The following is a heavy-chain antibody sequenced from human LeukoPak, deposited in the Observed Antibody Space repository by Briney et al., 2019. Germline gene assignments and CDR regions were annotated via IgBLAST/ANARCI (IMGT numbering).Heavy chain of an antibody. CDR3: ARDASSSEAFDI. Sequence: SETLSLTCTVSGGSISSGSYYWSWIRQPAGKGLEWIGRIYTSGSTNYNPSLKSRVTISVDTSKNQFALKLSSVTAADTAVYYCARDASSSEAFDIWGQGTMVTVSS. J-gene: IGHJ3*02. CDR1: GGSISSGSYY. D-gene: IGHD6-6*01. CDR2: IYTSGST. V-gene: IGHV4-61*02.